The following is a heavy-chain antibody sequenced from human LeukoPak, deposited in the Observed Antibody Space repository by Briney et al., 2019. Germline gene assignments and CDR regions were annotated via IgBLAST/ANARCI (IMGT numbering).Heavy chain of an antibody. D-gene: IGHD3-22*01. Sequence: SETLSLTCTVSGGSFSSYYGSWIRQPPGKGLAWIGYIYYSGSTNYNPSLKSRVTISVDTSKNQFSLKLSSVTAADTAVYYCAREGSSGYTFDYWGQGTLVTVSS. CDR1: GGSFSSYY. CDR2: IYYSGST. J-gene: IGHJ4*02. V-gene: IGHV4-59*01. CDR3: AREGSSGYTFDY.